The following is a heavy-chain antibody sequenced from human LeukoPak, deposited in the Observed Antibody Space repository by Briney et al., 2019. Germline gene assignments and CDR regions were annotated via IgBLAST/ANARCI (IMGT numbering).Heavy chain of an antibody. Sequence: PSETLSLTCTVSGGSISSSSYYWGWIRQPPGKGLEWIGSIYYSGSTYYNPSLKSRVTISVDTSKDQFSLKLSSVTAADTAVYYCARDGGKEPTFDPWGQGTLVTVSS. D-gene: IGHD4-23*01. CDR2: IYYSGST. J-gene: IGHJ5*02. CDR1: GGSISSSSYY. CDR3: ARDGGKEPTFDP. V-gene: IGHV4-39*02.